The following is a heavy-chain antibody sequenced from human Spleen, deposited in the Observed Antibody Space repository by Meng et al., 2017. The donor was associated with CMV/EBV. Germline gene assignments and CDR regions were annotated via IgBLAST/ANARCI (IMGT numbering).Heavy chain of an antibody. D-gene: IGHD1-26*01. CDR3: ARDPYSGTRYANSDFDY. Sequence: ASVKVSCKASGYTFTGYYMHWVRQAPGQGLEWMGWISPNSGGTNYAQKFQGRVTMTRDTSISTAYMELSRLRSDDTAVYYCARDPYSGTRYANSDFDYWGQGTLVTVSS. V-gene: IGHV1-2*02. CDR2: ISPNSGGT. CDR1: GYTFTGYY. J-gene: IGHJ4*02.